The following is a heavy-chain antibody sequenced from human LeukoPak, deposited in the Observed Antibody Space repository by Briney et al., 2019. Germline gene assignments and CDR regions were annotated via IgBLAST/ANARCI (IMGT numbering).Heavy chain of an antibody. V-gene: IGHV3-7*01. J-gene: IGHJ6*02. CDR2: INQDGSEK. Sequence: GGSLRLSCAASGFTFGSYWMNWVRQAPGKGLEWVANINQDGSEKYYVDSVKGRFIITRDNAKNSLYLQMNSLRADDTAVYYCVRAMDVWGQGTTVTVSS. CDR3: VRAMDV. CDR1: GFTFGSYW.